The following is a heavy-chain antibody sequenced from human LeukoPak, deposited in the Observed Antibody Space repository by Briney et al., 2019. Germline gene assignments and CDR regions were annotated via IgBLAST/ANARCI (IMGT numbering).Heavy chain of an antibody. J-gene: IGHJ4*02. CDR3: ARANWGPFDY. CDR1: GFTFSNYW. D-gene: IGHD7-27*01. Sequence: GGSLRLSCAASGFTFSNYWMIWVRQAPGKGLEWVASINQDGSEQYYVDSVKGRFTISRDNAKNSLYLQMNNLRADDTAVYYCARANWGPFDYWGQGTLVTVSS. CDR2: INQDGSEQ. V-gene: IGHV3-7*01.